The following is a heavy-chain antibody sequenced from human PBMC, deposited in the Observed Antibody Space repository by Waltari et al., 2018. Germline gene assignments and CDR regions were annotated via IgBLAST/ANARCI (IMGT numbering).Heavy chain of an antibody. CDR2: ISDSDNSK. CDR3: VRDGLGSGRTRVDV. D-gene: IGHD2-2*01. CDR1: GFCFRSYE. V-gene: IGHV3-48*03. Sequence: QLVESGGGLVQPGGSLSLACAAPGFCFRSYEMNWVRQAPGKGLEWISYISDSDNSKFYAESVKGRFIVSRDNAKNSLHLEMNSLRVEDTATYYCVRDGLGSGRTRVDVWGQGTTVIVSS. J-gene: IGHJ6*02.